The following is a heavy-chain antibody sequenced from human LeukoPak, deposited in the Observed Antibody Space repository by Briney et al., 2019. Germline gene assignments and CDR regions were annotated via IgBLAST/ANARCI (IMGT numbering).Heavy chain of an antibody. Sequence: GGSLRLSCAASRFTFSSYDMSWVRQAPGKGLEWVSAISGSGGSTYYADSVKGRYTISRDNSKNTLYLQMNSLRAEDTAVYYCARHYGSGSYYPSYWGQGTLVTVSS. J-gene: IGHJ4*02. D-gene: IGHD1-26*01. CDR1: RFTFSSYD. CDR2: ISGSGGST. CDR3: ARHYGSGSYYPSY. V-gene: IGHV3-23*01.